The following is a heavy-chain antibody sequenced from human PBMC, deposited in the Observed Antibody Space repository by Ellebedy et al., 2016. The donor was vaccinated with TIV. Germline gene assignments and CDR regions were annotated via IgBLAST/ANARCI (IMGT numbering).Heavy chain of an antibody. CDR1: GYSFTSYW. V-gene: IGHV5-51*01. Sequence: GESLKISXKGSGYSFTSYWIGWVRQMPGKGLEWMGIIYPGDSDTRYSPSFQGQVTISADKSISTAYLQWSSLKASDTAMYYCARPLMVRGVKGAFDIWGQGTMVTVSS. CDR2: IYPGDSDT. J-gene: IGHJ3*02. CDR3: ARPLMVRGVKGAFDI. D-gene: IGHD3-10*01.